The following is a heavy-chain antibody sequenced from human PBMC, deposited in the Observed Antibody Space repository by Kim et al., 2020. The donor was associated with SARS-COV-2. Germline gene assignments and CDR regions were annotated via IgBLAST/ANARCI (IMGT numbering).Heavy chain of an antibody. CDR2: IYYSGST. CDR1: GGSISSYY. CDR3: ARDLEYSAWGAFDI. D-gene: IGHD5-12*01. J-gene: IGHJ3*02. V-gene: IGHV4-59*01. Sequence: SETLSLTCTVSGGSISSYYWSWIRQPPGKGLEWIGYIYYSGSTNYNPSLKSRVTISVDTSKNQFSLKLSSVTAADTAVYYCARDLEYSAWGAFDIWGQGTMVTVSS.